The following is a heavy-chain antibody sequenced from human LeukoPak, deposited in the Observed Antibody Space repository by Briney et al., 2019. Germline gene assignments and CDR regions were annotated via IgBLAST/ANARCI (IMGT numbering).Heavy chain of an antibody. V-gene: IGHV1-69*04. CDR3: ARPILRFLEWFPRPLYYYGMDV. J-gene: IGHJ6*02. Sequence: SVKVSCKASGGTFSSYAISWVRQAPGQGLEWMGRIIPIFGIANYAQKFQGRVTITADKSTSTAYMELSSLRSEDTAVYYCARPILRFLEWFPRPLYYYGMDVWGQGTTVTVSS. CDR1: GGTFSSYA. D-gene: IGHD3-3*01. CDR2: IIPIFGIA.